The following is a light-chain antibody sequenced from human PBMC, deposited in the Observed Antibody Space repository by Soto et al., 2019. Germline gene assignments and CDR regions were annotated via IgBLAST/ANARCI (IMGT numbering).Light chain of an antibody. V-gene: IGKV3-20*01. CDR2: GAS. CDR3: QQYGKSPLT. CDR1: QSVSNNY. J-gene: IGKJ1*01. Sequence: EIVLTQSPGTLSLSPGERATLSCRASQSVSNNYLAWYQQKPGQAPRLLIYGASSRATGIPDRFSGSGSGTDFALTINRLEPDDFAVYYCQQYGKSPLTFGQGTKVDIK.